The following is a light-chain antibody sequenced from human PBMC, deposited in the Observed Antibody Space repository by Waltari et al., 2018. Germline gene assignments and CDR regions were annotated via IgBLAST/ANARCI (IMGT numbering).Light chain of an antibody. CDR1: NSDVGSYAL. CDR3: CSYAGSGIYV. CDR2: GGY. J-gene: IGLJ1*01. V-gene: IGLV2-23*01. Sequence: QSALTQPASVSGSPGQSIPISCTGTNSDVGSYALISWHQQYPGKAPKRIIYGGYNGPSEVSNRFSGSKSGNTASLTISGLQADDEADYYCCSYAGSGIYVFGTGSQVTVL.